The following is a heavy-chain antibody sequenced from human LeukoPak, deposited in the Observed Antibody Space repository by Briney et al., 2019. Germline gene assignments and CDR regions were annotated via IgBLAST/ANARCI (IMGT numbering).Heavy chain of an antibody. CDR3: ARGSRDY. Sequence: MHXVXQAPXQGLEWMGIINPSGGSTSYAQKFRGRVTMTRHTSTSTVYMELSSLRSEDTAVYYCARGSRDYWGQGTLVTVSS. V-gene: IGHV1-46*01. D-gene: IGHD2-15*01. J-gene: IGHJ4*02. CDR2: INPSGGST.